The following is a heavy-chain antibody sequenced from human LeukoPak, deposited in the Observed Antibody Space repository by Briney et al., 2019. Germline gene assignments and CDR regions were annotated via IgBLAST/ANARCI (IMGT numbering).Heavy chain of an antibody. CDR2: MCGSAGCT. CDR3: ARDIPNYHESNGHYYERDGDH. D-gene: IGHD3-22*01. CDR1: VFTFNIYA. V-gene: IGHV3-23*01. J-gene: IGHJ5*02. Sequence: GGSLRLSCAASVFTFNIYAMSWVRLAPGKGLQWVASMCGSAGCTFYTDSVKGRFTISRDNSNNTLYLEMNSLRAEDTAMYYCARDIPNYHESNGHYYERDGDHWGQGTLVTVSS.